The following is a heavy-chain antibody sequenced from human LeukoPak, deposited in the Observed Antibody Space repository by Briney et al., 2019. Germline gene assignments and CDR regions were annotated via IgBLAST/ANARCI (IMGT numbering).Heavy chain of an antibody. CDR2: ISSSSSYI. J-gene: IGHJ4*02. CDR3: ARDHAVAGPLDY. Sequence: GGSLRLSCSASGFTFSSYPMTWVRQAPGKGLEWVSSISSSSSYIYYADSVKGRFTISRDNAKNSLYLQMNSLRAEDTAVYYCARDHAVAGPLDYWGQGTLVTVSS. CDR1: GFTFSSYP. D-gene: IGHD6-19*01. V-gene: IGHV3-21*01.